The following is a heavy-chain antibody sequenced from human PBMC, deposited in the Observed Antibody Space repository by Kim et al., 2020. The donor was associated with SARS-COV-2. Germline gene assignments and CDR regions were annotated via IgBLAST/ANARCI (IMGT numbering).Heavy chain of an antibody. J-gene: IGHJ6*02. CDR1: GGTFSSYA. CDR2: IIPIFGTA. Sequence: SVKVSCKASGGTFSSYAISWVRQAPGQGLEWMGGIIPIFGTANYAQKFQGRVTITADESTSTAYMELSSLRSEDTAVYYCASDSRPIVVVPAANDYYYYYGMDVWGQGTTVTVSS. V-gene: IGHV1-69*13. D-gene: IGHD2-2*01. CDR3: ASDSRPIVVVPAANDYYYYYGMDV.